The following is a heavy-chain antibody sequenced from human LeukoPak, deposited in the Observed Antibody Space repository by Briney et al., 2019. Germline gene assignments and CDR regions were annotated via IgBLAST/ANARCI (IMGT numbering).Heavy chain of an antibody. D-gene: IGHD3-3*01. Sequence: SETLSLTCTVSGGPISGHYWSWIRQPPGRGLEWIGYISYSGNTKYNPSLKSRVTISVDTSKNQFSLKLNSMTAADTSVYYCARLRFLEWLFPWFDPWCQGTLVTVSS. CDR1: GGPISGHY. CDR2: ISYSGNT. J-gene: IGHJ5*02. CDR3: ARLRFLEWLFPWFDP. V-gene: IGHV4-59*08.